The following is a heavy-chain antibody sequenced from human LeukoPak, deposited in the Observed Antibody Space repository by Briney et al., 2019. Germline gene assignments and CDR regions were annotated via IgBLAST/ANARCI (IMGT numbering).Heavy chain of an antibody. J-gene: IGHJ4*02. CDR2: IYYSGST. Sequence: SETLSLTCTVSGGSISSYYWSWIRQPPGKGLEWIGYIYYSGSTSYNPSLKSRVTISVDTSKNQFSLKLSSVTAADTAVYYCARAQRAVLWFGEFPDYWGQGTLVTVSS. V-gene: IGHV4-59*12. CDR3: ARAQRAVLWFGEFPDY. D-gene: IGHD3-10*01. CDR1: GGSISSYY.